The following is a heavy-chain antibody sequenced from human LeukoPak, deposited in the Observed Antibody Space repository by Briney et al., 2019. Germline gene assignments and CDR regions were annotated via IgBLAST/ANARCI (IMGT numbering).Heavy chain of an antibody. CDR1: GGSISSYY. D-gene: IGHD3-10*01. J-gene: IGHJ5*02. CDR2: IYYSGST. Sequence: SETLSLTCTVSGGSISSYYWSWIRQPPGKGLEWIGYIYYSGSTNYNPSLKSRVTISVDTSKNQFSLKLSSVTAADTAVYYCARHDSYGSGSPPFDPWGQGTLVTVSS. V-gene: IGHV4-59*08. CDR3: ARHDSYGSGSPPFDP.